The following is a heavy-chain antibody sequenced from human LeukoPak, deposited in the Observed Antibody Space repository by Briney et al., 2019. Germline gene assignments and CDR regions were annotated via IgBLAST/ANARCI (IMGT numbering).Heavy chain of an antibody. D-gene: IGHD3-22*01. CDR3: ARDSRKAGYYSEF. Sequence: GGSLRLSCAASGFRFDTHDLIWVRQAPGKGLECVAYISRTSTYIYYEDSVKGRFTISRDNAKNLVHLQMNSLRAEDTAVYFCARDSRKAGYYSEFRGQGTVVTVSS. CDR2: ISRTSTYI. CDR1: GFRFDTHD. V-gene: IGHV3-21*01. J-gene: IGHJ4*02.